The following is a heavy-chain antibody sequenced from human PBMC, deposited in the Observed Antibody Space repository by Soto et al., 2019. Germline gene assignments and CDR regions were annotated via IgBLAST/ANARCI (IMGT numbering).Heavy chain of an antibody. D-gene: IGHD3-22*01. CDR3: AREGYYDSSGYYYYFDY. CDR1: GFTFSNYW. J-gene: IGHJ4*02. CDR2: MNQDGSQI. Sequence: GGSLRLSCAVSGFTFSNYWMTWVRQAPGKGLEWVAYMNQDGSQIYYVDSLRGRFTISRDNSKNTLYLQMNSLRAEDTAVYYCAREGYYDSSGYYYYFDYWGQGTLVTVSS. V-gene: IGHV3-7*01.